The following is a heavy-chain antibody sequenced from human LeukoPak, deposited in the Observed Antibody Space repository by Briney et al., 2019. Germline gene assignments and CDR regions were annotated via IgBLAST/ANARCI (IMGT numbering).Heavy chain of an antibody. D-gene: IGHD1-26*01. CDR2: INHSGST. J-gene: IGHJ4*02. CDR1: GGSISSYY. V-gene: IGHV4-34*01. CDR3: ARGTDSGSYYRFPYSDY. Sequence: SETLSLTCTVSGGSISSYYWSWIRQPPGKGLEWIGEINHSGSTNYNPSLKSRVTISVDTSKNQFSLKLSSVTAADTAVYYCARGTDSGSYYRFPYSDYWGQGTLVTVSS.